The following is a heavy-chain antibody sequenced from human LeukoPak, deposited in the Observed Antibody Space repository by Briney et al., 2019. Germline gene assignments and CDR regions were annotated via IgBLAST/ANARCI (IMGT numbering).Heavy chain of an antibody. V-gene: IGHV3-7*01. CDR3: ARRRGDSSSWSYFDY. CDR2: IKVDGSEK. J-gene: IGHJ4*02. CDR1: GVTFSTYW. D-gene: IGHD6-13*01. Sequence: PGGSLRLSCAASGVTFSTYWMSTVRQTPEKGLERVANIKVDGSEKYYVDSVKGRFTISRDNAKNSLYLQMNSLRAEDTAVYYCARRRGDSSSWSYFDYWGQGTLVTVSS.